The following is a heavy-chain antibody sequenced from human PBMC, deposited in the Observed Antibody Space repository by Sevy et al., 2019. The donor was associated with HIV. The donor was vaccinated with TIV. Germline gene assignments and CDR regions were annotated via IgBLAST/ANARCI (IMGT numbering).Heavy chain of an antibody. J-gene: IGHJ6*02. CDR1: GFTFYYAW. CDR3: STDPIIVLLVTDGMDV. CDR2: IKSKSDGGTT. Sequence: GGSLRLSCAASGFTFYYAWMSWVRQAPGRGLEWVGRIKSKSDGGTTDYAAPVKGRFTISRDDSKNRLYLEMNSLKTEDTAVHYCSTDPIIVLLVTDGMDVWGQGTTVTVSS. D-gene: IGHD2-8*02. V-gene: IGHV3-15*01.